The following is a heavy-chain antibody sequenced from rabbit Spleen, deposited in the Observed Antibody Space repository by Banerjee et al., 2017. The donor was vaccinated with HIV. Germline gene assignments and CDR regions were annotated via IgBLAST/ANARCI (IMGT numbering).Heavy chain of an antibody. Sequence: QEQLVESGGGLVKPGASLTLTCTASGFSFSHGYDMCWVRQAPGKGLEWSACMDVGVSGNTYYASWAKGRFTISKISSTTVTLQMTSLTAADTATYFCARDRLYGGGSGVSDLWGQGTLVTVS. D-gene: IGHD8-1*01. J-gene: IGHJ4*01. V-gene: IGHV1S45*01. CDR1: GFSFSHGYD. CDR3: ARDRLYGGGSGVSDL. CDR2: MDVGVSGNT.